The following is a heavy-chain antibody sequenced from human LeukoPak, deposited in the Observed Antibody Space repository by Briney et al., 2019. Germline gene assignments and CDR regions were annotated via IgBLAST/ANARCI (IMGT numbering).Heavy chain of an antibody. D-gene: IGHD6-13*01. CDR2: IRYDETNK. CDR1: RFTFTSYG. Sequence: GGSLRLSCAASRFTFTSYGMNWVRQAPGKGLEWVAFIRYDETNKYYADSVKGRFTISRDNSKNTLYLQLNSLRAEDTAVYYCAREWAAAASFDYWGQGTLVTVSS. CDR3: AREWAAAASFDY. V-gene: IGHV3-30*02. J-gene: IGHJ4*02.